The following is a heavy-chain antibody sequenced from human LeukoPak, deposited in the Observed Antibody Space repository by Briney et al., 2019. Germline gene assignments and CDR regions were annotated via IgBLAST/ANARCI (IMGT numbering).Heavy chain of an antibody. CDR3: AREEIAVANDAFDI. CDR1: GFTFSSYE. V-gene: IGHV3-48*03. Sequence: GGSLRLSCAASGFTFSSYEMNWVRQAPGKGLEWVSYISSSGSTIYYADPVKGRFTISRDNAKNSLYLQMNSLRAEDTAVYYCAREEIAVANDAFDIWGQGTMVTVSS. J-gene: IGHJ3*02. D-gene: IGHD6-19*01. CDR2: ISSSGSTI.